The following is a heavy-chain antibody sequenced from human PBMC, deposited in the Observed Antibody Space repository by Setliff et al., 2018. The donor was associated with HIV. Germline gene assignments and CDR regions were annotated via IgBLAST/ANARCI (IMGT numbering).Heavy chain of an antibody. Sequence: GGSLRLSCAASEFIFSRYAIYWVRQAPGKGLEWVAVISSDGSDKYYADSVKGRFTISRDNSKNALYLQMNSLRAEDTAVYYCARDRFPQSNIFGAWYFDLWGRGTLVTVSS. J-gene: IGHJ2*01. CDR1: EFIFSRYA. D-gene: IGHD3-10*02. CDR2: ISSDGSDK. V-gene: IGHV3-30*01. CDR3: ARDRFPQSNIFGAWYFDL.